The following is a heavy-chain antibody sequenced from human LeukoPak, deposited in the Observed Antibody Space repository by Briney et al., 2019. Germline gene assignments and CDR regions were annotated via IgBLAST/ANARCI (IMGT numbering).Heavy chain of an antibody. CDR2: INNSGGNT. D-gene: IGHD5-24*01. CDR3: AKHRWVGTSTTEWDY. Sequence: GGSLRLSCAASGFTVSSNYMSWVRQAPGKGLEWVSTINNSGGNTYYADSVKGRFTISRDNSKDTLYLQMNSLRAEDTAVYYCAKHRWVGTSTTEWDYWGQGTLVTVSS. CDR1: GFTVSSNY. V-gene: IGHV3-23*01. J-gene: IGHJ4*02.